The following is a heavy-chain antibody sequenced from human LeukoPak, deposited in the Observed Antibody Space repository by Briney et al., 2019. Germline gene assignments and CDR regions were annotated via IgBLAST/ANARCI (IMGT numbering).Heavy chain of an antibody. CDR1: GYTFTGYY. CDR3: ARGSIVVVPAASVFDP. Sequence: ASVTVSCKASGYTFTGYYMHWVRQAPRQGLEWMGWINPNSGDTNFAQKFQGRVTMTRDTSINTAYMELSRLRSDDTAVYYCARGSIVVVPAASVFDPWGQGTLVTVSS. J-gene: IGHJ5*02. CDR2: INPNSGDT. V-gene: IGHV1-2*02. D-gene: IGHD2-2*01.